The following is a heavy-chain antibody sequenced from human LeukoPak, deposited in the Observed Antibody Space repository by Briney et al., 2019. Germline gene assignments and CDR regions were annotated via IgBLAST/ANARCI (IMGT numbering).Heavy chain of an antibody. V-gene: IGHV4-4*07. J-gene: IGHJ5*02. D-gene: IGHD2-2*02. Sequence: SETLSLTCTVSGGSISSYYWSWIRQPAGKGLEWIGRIYTSGSTNYNPSLKSRVTMSVDTSKNQFSLKLSSVTAADTAVYYCARGVVVVPAVIRSTYWFDPWGQGTLVTVSS. CDR1: GGSISSYY. CDR3: ARGVVVVPAVIRSTYWFDP. CDR2: IYTSGST.